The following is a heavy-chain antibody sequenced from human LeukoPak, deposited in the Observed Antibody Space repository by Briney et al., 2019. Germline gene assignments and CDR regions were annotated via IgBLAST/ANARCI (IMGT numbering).Heavy chain of an antibody. D-gene: IGHD3-16*02. J-gene: IGHJ5*02. Sequence: GGSLRLSCAASGFTFSSYSMNWVRQAPGKGLEWVSSISSSSYIYYADSVKGRFTISRDNAKNSLYLQMNSLRAEDTAVYYCARRGVWGSYRYKPWGQGTLVTVSS. CDR2: ISSSSYI. V-gene: IGHV3-21*01. CDR3: ARRGVWGSYRYKP. CDR1: GFTFSSYS.